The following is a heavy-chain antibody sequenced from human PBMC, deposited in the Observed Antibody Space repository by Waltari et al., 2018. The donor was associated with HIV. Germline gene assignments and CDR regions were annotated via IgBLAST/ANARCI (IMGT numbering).Heavy chain of an antibody. D-gene: IGHD3-22*01. CDR1: GGSISSGSYY. V-gene: IGHV4-61*02. CDR3: AREQYYYDSRQILRRADAFDI. Sequence: QVQLQESGPGLVKPSQTLSLICTVSGGSISSGSYYWSWIRQPAGKGLGWIGRIYPSGSTNYHPSLKSRVTISIDTSKNQFSLKLSSVTAADTAVYFCAREQYYYDSRQILRRADAFDIWGQGTMVTVSS. CDR2: IYPSGST. J-gene: IGHJ3*02.